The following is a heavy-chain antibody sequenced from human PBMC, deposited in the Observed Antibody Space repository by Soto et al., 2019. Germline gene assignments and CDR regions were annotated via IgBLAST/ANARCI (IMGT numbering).Heavy chain of an antibody. CDR3: ARVVRPHGSGLRAYYYHGMDV. Sequence: QVQLQESGPGLVKPSQTLSLTCTVSGGSISSGGYYWSWIRQHPGKGLEGSGYIYYRGRTYYNPSPTSRVTITVDTSKNQFSLKLSSVTAADTAVYYCARVVRPHGSGLRAYYYHGMDVWGQGTTVTVSS. V-gene: IGHV4-31*03. CDR2: IYYRGRT. J-gene: IGHJ6*02. D-gene: IGHD3-10*01. CDR1: GGSISSGGYY.